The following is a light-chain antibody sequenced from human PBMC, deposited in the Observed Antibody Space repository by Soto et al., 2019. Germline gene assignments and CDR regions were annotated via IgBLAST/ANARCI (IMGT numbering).Light chain of an antibody. J-gene: IGKJ3*01. CDR2: AAS. CDR3: HQSYSTPFT. CDR1: QSISNY. Sequence: DIQMTQSPSSLSASVGDSVTITCRASQSISNYLNWYQQKPGKAPKLLVYAASSLQSGVPSTFIGNGSGTDFTLTISSLQPEDFATYYCHQSYSTPFTFGPGTKVDIK. V-gene: IGKV1-39*01.